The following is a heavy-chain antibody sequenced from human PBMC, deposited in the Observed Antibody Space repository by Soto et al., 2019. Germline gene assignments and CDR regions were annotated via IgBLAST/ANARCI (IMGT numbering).Heavy chain of an antibody. CDR2: IGTAGDT. J-gene: IGHJ5*02. Sequence: GGSLRLSCAASGFTFSSYDMHWVRQATGKGLEWVSAIGTAGDTYYQGSVKGRFTISRENAKNSLYLQMNSLRAEDTAVYYCARGKMPNRFDPWGQGTLVTVSS. V-gene: IGHV3-13*01. CDR3: ARGKMPNRFDP. D-gene: IGHD2-2*01. CDR1: GFTFSSYD.